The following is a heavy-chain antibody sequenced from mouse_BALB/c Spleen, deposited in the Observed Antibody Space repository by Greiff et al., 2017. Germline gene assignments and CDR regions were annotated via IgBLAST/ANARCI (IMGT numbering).Heavy chain of an antibody. V-gene: IGHV3-2*02. J-gene: IGHJ2*01. CDR1: GYSITSDYA. Sequence: EVQLQESGPGLVKPSQSLSLTCTVTGYSITSDYAWNWIRQFPGNKLEWMGYISYSGSTSYNPSLKSRISITRDTSKNQFFLQLNSVTTEDTATYYCARARYDGWGVSYYFDYWGQGTTLTVSS. CDR2: ISYSGST. D-gene: IGHD2-14*01. CDR3: ARARYDGWGVSYYFDY.